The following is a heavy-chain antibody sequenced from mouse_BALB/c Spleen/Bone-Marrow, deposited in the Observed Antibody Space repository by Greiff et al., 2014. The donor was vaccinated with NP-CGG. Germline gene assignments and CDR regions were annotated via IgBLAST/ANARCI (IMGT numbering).Heavy chain of an antibody. J-gene: IGHJ3*01. V-gene: IGHV1-52*01. CDR3: ARGRDYDVFAY. CDR1: GYTFTSYW. D-gene: IGHD2-4*01. Sequence: QVQLKQSGAELVRPGASVKLSCKASGYTFTSYWMNWVKRRPEQGLEWIGRIDPYDSETHYNQKFKDKAILTVDKSSSTAYMQLSSLTSEDSAVYYCARGRDYDVFAYWGQGTLVTVSA. CDR2: IDPYDSET.